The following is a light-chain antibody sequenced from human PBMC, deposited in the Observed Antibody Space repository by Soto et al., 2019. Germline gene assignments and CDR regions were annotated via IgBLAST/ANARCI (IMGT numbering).Light chain of an antibody. CDR1: SSDVGGYNY. Sequence: QSVLTQPASVSGSPGQSITISCTGTSSDVGGYNYVSWYQQYPGKAPKLMIYDVSNRPSGVSNRFSGSKSGNTASLTISGLQAEDEADYYCSSYTRSSPYVFGTGTKLTVL. J-gene: IGLJ1*01. CDR2: DVS. CDR3: SSYTRSSPYV. V-gene: IGLV2-14*01.